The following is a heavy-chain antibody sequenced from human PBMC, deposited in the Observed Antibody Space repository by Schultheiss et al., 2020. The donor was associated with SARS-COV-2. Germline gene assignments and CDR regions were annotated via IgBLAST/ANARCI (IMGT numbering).Heavy chain of an antibody. V-gene: IGHV3-30*07. D-gene: IGHD3-10*01. CDR3: ARAHKYYYGSGSYSYDY. CDR2: ISYDVSNK. J-gene: IGHJ4*02. CDR1: GFTFSSYA. Sequence: GGSLRLYCAVSGFTFSSYAMHWVRQAPGKGLEWVAVISYDVSNKYYADSVKGRFTISRDNSKNTLYLQMNSLRDEDTAVYYCARAHKYYYGSGSYSYDYWGQGGLVTVSS.